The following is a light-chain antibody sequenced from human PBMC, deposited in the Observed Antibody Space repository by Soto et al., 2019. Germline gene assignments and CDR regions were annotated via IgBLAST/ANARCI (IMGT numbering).Light chain of an antibody. CDR3: LQHNSYPIT. CDR1: QSISSY. V-gene: IGKV1-39*01. J-gene: IGKJ5*01. Sequence: DIHRTPSPSSLSASIGDRVTITCRASQSISSYLNWYQQKPGKAPKLLIYAASSLQSGVPSRFSGSGSGTDFTLTISSLQPEDFATYYCLQHNSYPITVGQGARLAI. CDR2: AAS.